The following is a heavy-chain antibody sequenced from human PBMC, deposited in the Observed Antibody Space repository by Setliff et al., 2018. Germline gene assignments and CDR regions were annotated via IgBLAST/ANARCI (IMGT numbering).Heavy chain of an antibody. CDR2: VDHSGNT. V-gene: IGHV4-39*01. D-gene: IGHD3-22*01. CDR3: ARRDSTGFYGYSFDF. Sequence: PSETLSLTCTVSGDSISRSTYYWGWIRQSPGKGLDWIGTVDHSGNTFYNPSLKSRVTTSVDTSKNQFSLKLTSVSAADTAVYYCARRDSTGFYGYSFDFWGQGTLVTVSS. J-gene: IGHJ4*02. CDR1: GDSISRSTYY.